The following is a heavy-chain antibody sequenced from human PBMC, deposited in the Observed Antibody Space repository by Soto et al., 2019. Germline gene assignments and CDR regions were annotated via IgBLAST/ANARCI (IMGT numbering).Heavy chain of an antibody. J-gene: IGHJ4*02. CDR1: GFTVSSNY. Sequence: GGSLRLSCAASGFTVSSNYMSRVRQAPGKGLEWVSVIYSGGSTYYADSVKGRFTISRDNSKNTLYLQMNSLRAEDTAVYYCARTPRLAAHLDYWGQGTLVTVSS. D-gene: IGHD6-6*01. CDR3: ARTPRLAAHLDY. V-gene: IGHV3-66*01. CDR2: IYSGGST.